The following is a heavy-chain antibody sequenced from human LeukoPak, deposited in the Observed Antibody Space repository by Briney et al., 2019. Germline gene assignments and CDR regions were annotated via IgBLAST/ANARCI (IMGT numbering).Heavy chain of an antibody. CDR2: IYYSGST. CDR1: GGSISSSSYY. J-gene: IGHJ4*02. CDR3: ARENAVPNYFDY. Sequence: PSETLSLTCTVSGGSISSSSYYWGWIRQPPGKGLEWIGYIYYSGSTNYNPSLKSRVTISVDTSKNQFSLKLSSVTAADTAVYYCARENAVPNYFDYWGQGTLVTVSS. D-gene: IGHD4-17*01. V-gene: IGHV4-61*01.